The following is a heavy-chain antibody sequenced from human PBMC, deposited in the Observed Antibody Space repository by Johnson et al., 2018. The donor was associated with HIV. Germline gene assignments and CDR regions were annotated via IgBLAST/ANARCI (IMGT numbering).Heavy chain of an antibody. J-gene: IGHJ3*02. CDR2: ISYDGSNK. CDR1: GFTFSSYA. Sequence: VQLVESGGGVVQPGRSLRLSCAASGFTFSSYAMHWVRQAPGKGLEWVAVISYDGSNKYYADSVKGRFTNSRDNSKNTLYLQMNSLRAEDTAVYYCARVPNDAFDIWGQGTMVTVSS. CDR3: ARVPNDAFDI. V-gene: IGHV3-30-3*01.